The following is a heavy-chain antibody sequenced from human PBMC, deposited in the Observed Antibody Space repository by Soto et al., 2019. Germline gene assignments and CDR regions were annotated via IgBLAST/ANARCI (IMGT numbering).Heavy chain of an antibody. D-gene: IGHD3-3*01. CDR1: GFTFSSYA. CDR2: ISGSGGST. J-gene: IGHJ5*02. V-gene: IGHV3-23*01. Sequence: EVQLLESGGGLVQPGGSLRLSCAASGFTFSSYAMSWVRQAPGKGLEWVSAISGSGGSTYYADSVKGRFTISRDNSKNTLYLQMNSLRADDTAVYYCAKDRRPYYDFWSGYLGFDPWGQGTLVTVSS. CDR3: AKDRRPYYDFWSGYLGFDP.